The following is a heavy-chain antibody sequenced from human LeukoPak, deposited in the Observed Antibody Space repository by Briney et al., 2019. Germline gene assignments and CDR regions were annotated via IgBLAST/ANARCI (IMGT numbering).Heavy chain of an antibody. CDR3: ARDGPDYDSSGYYY. V-gene: IGHV3-23*01. D-gene: IGHD3-22*01. J-gene: IGHJ4*02. CDR1: GFTFSSYA. Sequence: PGGSLRLSCAASGFTFSSYAMSWVRQAPGKGLEWVSAISGSGGSTYYADSVKGRFTISRDNAKNSLYLRMNSLRAEDTAVYYCARDGPDYDSSGYYYWGQGTLVTVSS. CDR2: ISGSGGST.